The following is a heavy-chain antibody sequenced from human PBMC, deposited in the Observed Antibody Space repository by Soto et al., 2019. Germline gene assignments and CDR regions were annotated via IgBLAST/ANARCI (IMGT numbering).Heavy chain of an antibody. Sequence: QPVGSLRLSCAASGFIFSGSAIHWVRQASGKGLEWVGRIRSRANSFATSSAASVKGRFTFSRDDSKTTAYLQMNTLKPEDTAVYYCARDHFRDTSMGTVSYYSSGMDFSGQGNSVTLSS. CDR2: IRSRANSFAT. CDR3: ARDHFRDTSMGTVSYYSSGMDF. D-gene: IGHD5-18*01. CDR1: GFIFSGSA. J-gene: IGHJ6*02. V-gene: IGHV3-73*01.